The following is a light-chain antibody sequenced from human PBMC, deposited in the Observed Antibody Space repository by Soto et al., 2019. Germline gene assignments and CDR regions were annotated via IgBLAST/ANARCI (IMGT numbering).Light chain of an antibody. V-gene: IGKV3-11*01. Sequence: EIVLTQSPATLCLSPGERATLSCRASQTINIFLTWYQQKPGQAPRLLIYDASTRATGVPARFSGSGSGTDFTLTISSLEPEDFAVYYCQQYGSSPRVTFGPGTKVDIK. CDR3: QQYGSSPRVT. J-gene: IGKJ3*01. CDR1: QTINIF. CDR2: DAS.